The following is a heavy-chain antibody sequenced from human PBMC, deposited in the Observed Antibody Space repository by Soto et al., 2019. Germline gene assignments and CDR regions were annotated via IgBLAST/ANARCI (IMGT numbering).Heavy chain of an antibody. CDR3: AIGSTIANWCDP. J-gene: IGHJ5*02. CDR1: GGTFNSYA. Sequence: QVQLVQSGAEVKKPGSSVKVSCKASGGTFNSYAINWVRQAPGQGRELMGGIIPIFGTTNYAQKFQGRVTITADESTSTAYVELSSLRSEDPAGYYWAIGSTIANWCDPWGQGTLVTVSS. V-gene: IGHV1-69*01. D-gene: IGHD5-12*01. CDR2: IIPIFGTT.